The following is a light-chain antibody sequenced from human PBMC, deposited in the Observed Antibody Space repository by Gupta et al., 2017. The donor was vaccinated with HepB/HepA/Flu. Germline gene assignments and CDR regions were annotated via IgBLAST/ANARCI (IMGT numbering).Light chain of an antibody. CDR3: QSYDSSLSVFV. J-gene: IGLJ1*01. Sequence: QSVLTQPPSVSGAPGQRVPISSTGGSTNIGAGYDVHWYQQLPGTAPKLLIYDNRNRPSGVPDRFSGSKSGTSASLAITGLQAEDEADYYCQSYDSSLSVFVFGTGTKVTVL. CDR2: DNR. CDR1: STNIGAGYD. V-gene: IGLV1-40*01.